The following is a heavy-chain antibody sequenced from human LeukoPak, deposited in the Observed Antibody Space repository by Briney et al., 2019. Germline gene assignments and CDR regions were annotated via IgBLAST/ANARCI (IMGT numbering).Heavy chain of an antibody. V-gene: IGHV3-66*02. Sequence: ETLSLTCTVSGGSISSYYMTWVRQAPGKGLEWVSLLYSAGSTYYADSVTGRFTISRDNSQNTLYLQMNSLRPDDTAVYYCARGFRSNPHDAFDIWGQGTMVTVSS. J-gene: IGHJ3*02. CDR1: GGSISSYY. CDR3: ARGFRSNPHDAFDI. D-gene: IGHD1-26*01. CDR2: LYSAGST.